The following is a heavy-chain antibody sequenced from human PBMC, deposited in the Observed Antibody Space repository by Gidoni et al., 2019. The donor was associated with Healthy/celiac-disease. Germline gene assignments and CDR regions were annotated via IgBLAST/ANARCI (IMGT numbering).Heavy chain of an antibody. CDR1: GSTFTSYG. V-gene: IGHV1-18*01. CDR3: ARGTPEYCSSTSCYTGGGYGMDV. Sequence: QVQLVQSGAEVKKPGASVKVSCKASGSTFTSYGISWVRQAPGQGLEWMGWISAYKGNTNYAQKLQGRVTMTTDTSTSTAYMELRSLRSDDTAVYYCARGTPEYCSSTSCYTGGGYGMDVWGQGTTVTVSS. J-gene: IGHJ6*02. CDR2: ISAYKGNT. D-gene: IGHD2-2*02.